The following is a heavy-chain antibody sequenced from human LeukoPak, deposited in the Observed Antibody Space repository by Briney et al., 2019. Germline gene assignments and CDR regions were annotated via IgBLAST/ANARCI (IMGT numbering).Heavy chain of an antibody. J-gene: IGHJ3*02. CDR2: FYYDGST. CDR1: GAAITQHY. CDR3: TRGITGHYRSLGGFAFDI. D-gene: IGHD3-16*01. Sequence: WETLSLTCTVSGAAITQHYWSWVRQPPGKGLEYIGYFYYDGSTNYTSAVRSRVTILVATYKHQLPLKLRSVTAAETAKYYCTRGITGHYRSLGGFAFDIWGQGTMVAVSS. V-gene: IGHV4-59*11.